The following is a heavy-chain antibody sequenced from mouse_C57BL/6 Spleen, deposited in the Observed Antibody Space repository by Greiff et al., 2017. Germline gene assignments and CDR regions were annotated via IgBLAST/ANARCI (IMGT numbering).Heavy chain of an antibody. CDR2: IHPNSGST. Sequence: QVQLQQPGAELVKPGASVKLSCKASGYTFTSYWMHWVKQRPGQGLEWIGMIHPNSGSTNYNEKFKSKATLTVDKSSSTAYMQLSSLTSEDSAVXYCARDYGNYPYWYFDVWGTGTTVTVSS. V-gene: IGHV1-64*01. D-gene: IGHD2-1*01. J-gene: IGHJ1*03. CDR3: ARDYGNYPYWYFDV. CDR1: GYTFTSYW.